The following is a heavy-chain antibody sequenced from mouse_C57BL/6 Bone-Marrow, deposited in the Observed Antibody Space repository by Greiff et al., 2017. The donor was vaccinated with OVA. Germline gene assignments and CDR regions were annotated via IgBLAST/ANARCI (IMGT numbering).Heavy chain of an antibody. CDR2: ISDGGSYT. D-gene: IGHD2-5*01. Sequence: EVTLMESGGGLVKPGGSLKLSCAASGFTFSSYAMSWVRQTPEKRLEWVANISDGGSYTYYSDPAQGRFIISSDNAKIKLYLQMIHLQSEDTAMYYCARGLPTIITWYFCVWGTGTTDTVSS. V-gene: IGHV5-4*03. CDR3: ARGLPTIITWYFCV. CDR1: GFTFSSYA. J-gene: IGHJ1*03.